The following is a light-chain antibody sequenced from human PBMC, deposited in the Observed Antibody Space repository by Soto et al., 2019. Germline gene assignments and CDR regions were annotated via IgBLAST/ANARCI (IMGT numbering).Light chain of an antibody. Sequence: PVLTQPRSASGTPGQTVTISCSGRFSNIGSNFIYWYQQLPGTAPKLLIYRNNERPSGVPDRFSASKSGTSASLAISGLRSEDEAAYHCAAWDDSLSGVVFGGGTKLTVL. CDR3: AAWDDSLSGVV. V-gene: IGLV1-47*01. J-gene: IGLJ3*02. CDR1: FSNIGSNF. CDR2: RNN.